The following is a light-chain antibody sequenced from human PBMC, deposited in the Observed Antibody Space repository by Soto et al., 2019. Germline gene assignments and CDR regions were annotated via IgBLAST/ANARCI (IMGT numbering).Light chain of an antibody. CDR3: QQRSNWPPIT. Sequence: EIVMTQSPATLSVSPGERATLSCRASQSVSSNLAWYQQKPGQAPRLLIYDASNRATGIPARFSGSGSGTDFTLTISSLEPADFAVYYCQQRSNWPPITFGQGTLLEVK. CDR1: QSVSSN. CDR2: DAS. V-gene: IGKV3-11*01. J-gene: IGKJ5*01.